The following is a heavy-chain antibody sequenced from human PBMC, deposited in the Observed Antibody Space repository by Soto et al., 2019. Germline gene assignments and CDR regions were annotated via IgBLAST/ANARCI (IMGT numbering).Heavy chain of an antibody. J-gene: IGHJ5*01. CDR1: GGSISGYY. CDR2: IYSSGST. D-gene: IGHD4-17*01. CDR3: AGEGYGDYDS. V-gene: IGHV4-59*01. Sequence: PSETLSLTCTVSGGSISGYYWNWIRQPPGKGLEWIGCIYSSGSTNYNPSLKSRVTISLDTSKNQFSLKLTSVTAVDTAVYYCAGEGYGDYDSWGQGTLVTVPQ.